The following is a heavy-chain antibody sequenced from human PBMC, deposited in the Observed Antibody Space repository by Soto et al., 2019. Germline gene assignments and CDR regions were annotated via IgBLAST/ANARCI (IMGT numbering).Heavy chain of an antibody. Sequence: GGSLRLSXAASGFTFSSYGMHWVRQAPGKGLEWVAVISYDGSNKYYADSVKGRFTISRDNSKNTLYLQMNSLRAEDTAVYYCAKANQYSGYYNYFDYWGQGTLVTVSS. J-gene: IGHJ4*02. CDR1: GFTFSSYG. CDR3: AKANQYSGYYNYFDY. CDR2: ISYDGSNK. D-gene: IGHD3-22*01. V-gene: IGHV3-30*18.